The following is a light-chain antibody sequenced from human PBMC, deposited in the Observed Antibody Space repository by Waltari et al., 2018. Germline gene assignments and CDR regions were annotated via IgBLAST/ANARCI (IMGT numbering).Light chain of an antibody. CDR2: DVS. J-gene: IGLJ2*01. CDR3: ISYTTSDTMI. Sequence: QSALTQPASVSGSPGQSITISCTGTSRDVGPYNSVSWYQQHPGKVPKLIIYDVSHRPSGVSFRFSGSKSDNTASLTISGLQAEDEADYYCISYTTSDTMIFGGGTKLTVL. V-gene: IGLV2-14*03. CDR1: SRDVGPYNS.